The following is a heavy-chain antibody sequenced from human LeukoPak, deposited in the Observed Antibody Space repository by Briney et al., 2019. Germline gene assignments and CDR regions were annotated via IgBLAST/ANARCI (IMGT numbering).Heavy chain of an antibody. D-gene: IGHD6-6*01. V-gene: IGHV3-48*03. CDR1: GFTFSSYE. Sequence: GGSLRLSCAASGFTFSSYEMNWVRQAPGKGLEWVSYISSSGSTIYYADSVKGRFTISRDNAKNSLYLQINSLRAEDTAVYYCARDLYSSSYRDYWGQGTLVTVSS. CDR3: ARDLYSSSYRDY. J-gene: IGHJ4*02. CDR2: ISSSGSTI.